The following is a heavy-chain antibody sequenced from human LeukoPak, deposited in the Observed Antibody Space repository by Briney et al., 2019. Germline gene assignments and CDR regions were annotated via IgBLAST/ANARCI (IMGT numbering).Heavy chain of an antibody. D-gene: IGHD3-10*01. CDR2: IWYDGSNK. CDR3: ARGAKYFYGSGSYSGLVY. J-gene: IGHJ4*02. V-gene: IGHV3-33*01. Sequence: PGGSLRPSCAASGFTFSSYGMHWVRQAPGKGLEWVAVIWYDGSNKYYADSVKGRFTISRDNSKNTLYLQMNSLRAEDTAVYYCARGAKYFYGSGSYSGLVYWGQGTLVTVSS. CDR1: GFTFSSYG.